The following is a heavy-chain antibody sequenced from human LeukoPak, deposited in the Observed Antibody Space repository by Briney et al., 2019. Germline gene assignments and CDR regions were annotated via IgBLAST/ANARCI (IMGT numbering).Heavy chain of an antibody. CDR3: ARDEVGYFDY. D-gene: IGHD3-16*01. J-gene: IGHJ4*02. Sequence: PGRSLRLSCAASGFTFSSYWMHWVRQTPGKGLVWVSRIKSDGSSTSYADSVKGRFTISRDNAKNTLYLQMNSLRAEDTAVYYCARDEVGYFDYWGQGTLVTVSS. CDR2: IKSDGSST. V-gene: IGHV3-74*01. CDR1: GFTFSSYW.